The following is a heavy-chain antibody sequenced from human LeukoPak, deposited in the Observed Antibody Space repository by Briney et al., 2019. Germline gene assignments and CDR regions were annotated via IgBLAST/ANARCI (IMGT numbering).Heavy chain of an antibody. CDR3: ASNQETYYYDSSGYYPFDY. Sequence: GGSLRLSCAASGFTFSSYSMNWVRQAPGNGLEWVSSISSSSSYIYYADSVKGRFTISRDNAKNSLYLQMNSLRAEDTAVYYCASNQETYYYDSSGYYPFDYWGQGTLVTVSS. CDR1: GFTFSSYS. D-gene: IGHD3-22*01. CDR2: ISSSSSYI. J-gene: IGHJ4*02. V-gene: IGHV3-21*01.